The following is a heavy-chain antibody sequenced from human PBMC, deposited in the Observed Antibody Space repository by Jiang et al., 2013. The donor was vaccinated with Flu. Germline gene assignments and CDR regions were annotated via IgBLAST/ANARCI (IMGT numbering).Heavy chain of an antibody. CDR1: GGTFSSYA. D-gene: IGHD2-15*01. Sequence: GAEVKKPGSSVKVSCRASGGTFSSYAFSWVRQAPGQGLEWMGGIITILGAPNYAQKFQGRVTITADESARTAYMEVSNLRSTDTAVYYCARSSGGSRGFYYYEMDVWGPRDYGHRLL. CDR2: IITILGAP. J-gene: IGHJ6*01. CDR3: ARSSGGSRGFYYYEMDV. V-gene: IGHV1-69*19.